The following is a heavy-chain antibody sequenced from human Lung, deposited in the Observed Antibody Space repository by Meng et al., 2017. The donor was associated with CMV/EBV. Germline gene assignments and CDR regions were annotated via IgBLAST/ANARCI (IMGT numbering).Heavy chain of an antibody. V-gene: IGHV4-31*03. CDR3: ARTNYGDYNWFDP. D-gene: IGHD4-17*01. Sequence: QVPLQASRPVPVKPSQPLSLTFTVSGCSISSGGFYWSWIRQHPGKGLEWIGYIYYSGSTYYNPSLRSRVAISIDTSKNQFSLKLTSVTAADTAVYFCARTNYGDYNWFDPWGQGTLVTVSS. J-gene: IGHJ5*02. CDR2: IYYSGST. CDR1: GCSISSGGFY.